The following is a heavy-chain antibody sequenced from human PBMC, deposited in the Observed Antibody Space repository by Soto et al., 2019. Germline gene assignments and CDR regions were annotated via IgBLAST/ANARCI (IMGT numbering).Heavy chain of an antibody. D-gene: IGHD2-8*01. Sequence: XSVKXSCXXSGYTFTSYDXXXVXXXXGQGLEWMGWXNPNSGNTGYEQKFQGRVTMTRNTSISTAYMELSSLRSEDKAVYYCARLMMVYAINFDYYXMDVWGKGTTVTVSS. CDR3: ARLMMVYAINFDYYXMDV. J-gene: IGHJ6*03. V-gene: IGHV1-8*01. CDR1: GYTFTSYD. CDR2: XNPNSGNT.